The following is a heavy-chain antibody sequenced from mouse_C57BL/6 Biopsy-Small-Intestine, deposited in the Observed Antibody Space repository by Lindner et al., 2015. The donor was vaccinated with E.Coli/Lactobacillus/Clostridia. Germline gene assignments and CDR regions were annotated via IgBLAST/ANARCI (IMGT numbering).Heavy chain of an antibody. CDR1: GGTFSSYA. V-gene: IGHV1-69*01. CDR3: ARAYRGYSSGWYYYYGMDV. CDR2: IIPIFWYS. D-gene: IGHD1-1*01. Sequence: SVKVSCKASGGTFSSYAISWVRQAPGQGLEWMGGIIPIFWYSKLRTEVPGRRSRLTADESTSTAYMELSSLRSEDTAVYYCARAYRGYSSGWYYYYGMDVWGQGTTVTVSS. J-gene: IGHJ1*01.